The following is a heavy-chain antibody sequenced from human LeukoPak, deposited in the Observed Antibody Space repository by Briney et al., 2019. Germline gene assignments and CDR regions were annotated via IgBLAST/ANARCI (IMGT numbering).Heavy chain of an antibody. D-gene: IGHD5-18*01. CDR1: GFTFSSYA. V-gene: IGHV3-9*03. Sequence: GGSLRLSCAASGFTFSSYAMSWVRQAPGQGLEWVSGISWNSGSIGYADSVKGRFTISRDNAKNSLYLQMNSLRAEDMALYYCAKGRGAMVRGQFDYWGQGTLVTVSS. CDR3: AKGRGAMVRGQFDY. J-gene: IGHJ4*02. CDR2: ISWNSGSI.